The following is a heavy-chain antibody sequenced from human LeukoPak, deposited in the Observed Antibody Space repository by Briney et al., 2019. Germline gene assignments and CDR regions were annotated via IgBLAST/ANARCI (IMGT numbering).Heavy chain of an antibody. CDR2: ISYDGSNK. J-gene: IGHJ4*02. D-gene: IGHD5-12*01. Sequence: GGSLRLSCAASGFTFSSYAMHWVRQAPGKGLEWVAVISYDGSNKYYADSVKGRFTISRDNSKNTLYLQMNSLRAEDTAVYYCARSGRAYSGYDYFLGYWGQGTLVTVSS. CDR1: GFTFSSYA. V-gene: IGHV3-30*04. CDR3: ARSGRAYSGYDYFLGY.